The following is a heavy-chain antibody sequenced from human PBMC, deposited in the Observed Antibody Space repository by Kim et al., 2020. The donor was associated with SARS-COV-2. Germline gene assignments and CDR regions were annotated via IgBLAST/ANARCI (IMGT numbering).Heavy chain of an antibody. CDR2: IYYSGST. Sequence: SETLSLTCTVSGGSVSRYYWSWIRQPPGKGLEWIGYIYYSGSTNYNPSLKSRVTISIDTSKNQFSLKLSSVTAADTAVYYCARWPRWDYGSIKYYFDYWG. J-gene: IGHJ4*01. V-gene: IGHV4-59*08. D-gene: IGHD3-22*01. CDR1: GGSVSRYY. CDR3: ARWPRWDYGSIKYYFDY.